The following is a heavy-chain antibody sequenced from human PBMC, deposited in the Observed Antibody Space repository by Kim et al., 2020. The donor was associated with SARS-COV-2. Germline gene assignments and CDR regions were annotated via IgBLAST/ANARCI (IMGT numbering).Heavy chain of an antibody. CDR2: ISSTGSII. CDR1: GFTFSSYA. D-gene: IGHD2-21*01. Sequence: GGSLRLSCAASGFTFSSYAMTWVRQAPGKGLEWVSFISSTGSIIYYADSVEGRFTISRDNAKNSVSLQMNSLRDEDTAVYYCASRGYSIDFWGQGTLGT. CDR3: ASRGYSIDF. J-gene: IGHJ4*02. V-gene: IGHV3-48*02.